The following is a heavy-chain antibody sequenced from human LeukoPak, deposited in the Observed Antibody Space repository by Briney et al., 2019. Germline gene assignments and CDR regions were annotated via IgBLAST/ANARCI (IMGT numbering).Heavy chain of an antibody. D-gene: IGHD2-15*01. CDR2: ISSSAAYI. CDR3: AREGKDLRLGYYNSAVDV. J-gene: IGHJ6*02. Sequence: GGSLRLSCAASGFPFSGYSLHWVRQAPGKGLEWVSSISSSAAYIAYADSVKGRFTISRDNAKDSLYLQMNNLRAEDTAVYYCAREGKDLRLGYYNSAVDVWGQGTTVTVSS. CDR1: GFPFSGYS. V-gene: IGHV3-21*06.